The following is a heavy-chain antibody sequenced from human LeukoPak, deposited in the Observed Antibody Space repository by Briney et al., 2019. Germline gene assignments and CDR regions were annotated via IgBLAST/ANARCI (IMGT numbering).Heavy chain of an antibody. CDR1: GGSISSTTYY. CDR3: ARGPTLKYFHH. Sequence: PSETLSLTCTVSGGSISSTTYYWGRIRQPPGKGLEWIGTIYYSGTTYYNPSLKSRVTISVDTSKNQFSLELSSMTAADTAVYYCARGPTLKYFHHWGQGTLVSVSS. J-gene: IGHJ1*01. V-gene: IGHV4-39*02. CDR2: IYYSGTT.